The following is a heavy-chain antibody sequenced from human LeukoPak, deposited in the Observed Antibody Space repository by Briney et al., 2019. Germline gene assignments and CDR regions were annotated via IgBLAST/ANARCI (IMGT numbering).Heavy chain of an antibody. D-gene: IGHD6-13*01. CDR1: GFTFSSYS. CDR3: AVITAAAPTPDYFDY. V-gene: IGHV3-21*01. J-gene: IGHJ4*02. CDR2: ISSSSSYI. Sequence: GGSLRLSCAASGFTFSSYSLNWVRQAPGKGLEWVSLISSSSSYIYYADSVKGRFTISRDNAKNSLYLQMNSLRADDTAVYYCAVITAAAPTPDYFDYWGQGTLVTVSS.